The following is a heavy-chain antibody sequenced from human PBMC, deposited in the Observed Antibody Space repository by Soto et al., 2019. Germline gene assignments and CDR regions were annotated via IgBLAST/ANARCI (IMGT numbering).Heavy chain of an antibody. Sequence: PSETLSLTCAVSGGSISSGGYSWSWIRQPPGKGLEWIGYIYHSGSTYYNPSLKSRVTISVDTSKNQFSLKLSSVTAADTAVYYCAWYDCSGYYINWFYPWGQGSLVTVSS. J-gene: IGHJ5*02. CDR1: GGSISSGGYS. CDR2: IYHSGST. CDR3: AWYDCSGYYINWFYP. D-gene: IGHD3-22*01. V-gene: IGHV4-30-2*02.